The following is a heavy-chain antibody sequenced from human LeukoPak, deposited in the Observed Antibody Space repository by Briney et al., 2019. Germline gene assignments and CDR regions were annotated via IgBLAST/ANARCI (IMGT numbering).Heavy chain of an antibody. Sequence: GGSLRLSCAASGFTLGTYWMTWVRQAPGKGLEWVANIRKDGSRESYVDFVKGRFTVSRDNAKNSLYLQMSSLRAEDTAVYYCAKGIYYWGHGTLVTVSS. J-gene: IGHJ4*01. V-gene: IGHV3-7*03. D-gene: IGHD3-3*01. CDR2: IRKDGSRE. CDR3: AKGIYY. CDR1: GFTLGTYW.